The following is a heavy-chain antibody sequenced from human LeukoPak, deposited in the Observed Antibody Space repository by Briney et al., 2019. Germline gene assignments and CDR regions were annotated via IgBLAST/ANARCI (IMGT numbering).Heavy chain of an antibody. Sequence: TPSETLSLTCTVSRASISDNYWSWSRQPAGKALEWIGRTYTSGDTNYNPSLKSRASVSVDTSKTQFYLSLRYVTAADTAVYYCTIGGASGSLAHWGPGTLVTVSS. V-gene: IGHV4-4*07. J-gene: IGHJ4*02. CDR2: TYTSGDT. CDR3: TIGGASGSLAH. CDR1: RASISDNY. D-gene: IGHD6-13*01.